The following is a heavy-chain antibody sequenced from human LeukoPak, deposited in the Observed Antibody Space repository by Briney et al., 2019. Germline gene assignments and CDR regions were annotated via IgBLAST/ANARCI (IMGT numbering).Heavy chain of an antibody. J-gene: IGHJ4*02. V-gene: IGHV3-48*03. CDR3: VREACTSTTCYPGY. Sequence: GGSLRLSCAASGFNFSSYQMNWVRQAPGKGLEWISFISSTGTTTYYADSVKGRFTISRDNAKKALYVQMNSLRVAATAVYYCVREACTSTTCYPGYWGQGTLVTVS. D-gene: IGHD2-2*01. CDR2: ISSTGTTT. CDR1: GFNFSSYQ.